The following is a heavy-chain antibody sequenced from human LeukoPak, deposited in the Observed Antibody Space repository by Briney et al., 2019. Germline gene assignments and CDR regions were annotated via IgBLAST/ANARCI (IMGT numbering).Heavy chain of an antibody. V-gene: IGHV3-48*03. CDR2: IYTDSTI. D-gene: IGHD2-21*01. CDR3: ARASNSPFDY. CDR1: GFTFSNYE. Sequence: GGSLRLSCATSGFTFSNYEFSWVRQAPGKGLEWVSHIYTDSTIYQADSVKGRFTISRDNAKNPLYLQMNSLRAEDTAVYYCARASNSPFDYWGQGTLVTVSS. J-gene: IGHJ4*02.